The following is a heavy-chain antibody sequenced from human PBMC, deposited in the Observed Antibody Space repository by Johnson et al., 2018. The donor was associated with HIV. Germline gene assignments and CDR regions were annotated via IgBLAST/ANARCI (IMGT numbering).Heavy chain of an antibody. D-gene: IGHD5-24*01. CDR2: LSGSGGST. CDR1: GFTFSSYA. V-gene: IGHV3-23*04. Sequence: MLLVESGGSLVQPGGSLRLSCAGSGFTFSSYAMSWVRQAPGKGLEWVSTLSGSGGSTYHADSVKGRFTISRDNSNNTLYMQMKSLKAEDTAVYYCAKDIYGYDAFDIWDQGTMVTVSS. CDR3: AKDIYGYDAFDI. J-gene: IGHJ3*02.